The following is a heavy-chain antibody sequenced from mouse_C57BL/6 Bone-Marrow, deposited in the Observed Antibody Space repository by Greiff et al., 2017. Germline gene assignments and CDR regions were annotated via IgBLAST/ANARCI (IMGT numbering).Heavy chain of an antibody. CDR3: AREGRIYYGLPFDD. J-gene: IGHJ2*01. Sequence: DVKLQESGPGLVKPSQSLSLTCSVTGYSITSGYYWNWIRQFPGNKLEWMGYISYDGSNNYNPSLKNRISITRDTSENPFFLKLNSVTTEDTATYYCAREGRIYYGLPFDDWGQGTTLTVSS. D-gene: IGHD2-1*01. V-gene: IGHV3-6*01. CDR2: ISYDGSN. CDR1: GYSITSGYY.